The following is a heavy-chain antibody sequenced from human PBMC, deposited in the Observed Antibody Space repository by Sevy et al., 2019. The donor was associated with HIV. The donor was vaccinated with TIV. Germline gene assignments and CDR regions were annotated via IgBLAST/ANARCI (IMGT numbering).Heavy chain of an antibody. D-gene: IGHD1-1*01. V-gene: IGHV3-23*01. J-gene: IGHJ5*01. CDR3: RKRRTTGMTDWFDS. CDR2: ISNSGAGT. CDR1: GFTCSDYG. Sequence: GGSLRLSCAACGFTCSDYGMTWVRQAPGKGLECVSSISNSGAGTYYADSVKGRFIISRDNSKNTVYLQLNSLRAEDTALYYCRKRRTTGMTDWFDSWGQGNLVTVSS.